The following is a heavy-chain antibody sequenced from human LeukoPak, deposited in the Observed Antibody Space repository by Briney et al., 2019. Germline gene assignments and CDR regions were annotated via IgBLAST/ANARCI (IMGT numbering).Heavy chain of an antibody. V-gene: IGHV3-33*01. CDR3: ARGGGYGSGSYPDY. CDR2: IWYDGSNK. Sequence: GGSLRLSCAASGFTFSSYGMHWVRQAPGKGLEWVAVIWYDGSNKYYADSVKGRFTISRDNSKNTLYLQMNSLRAEDTAVYYCARGGGYGSGSYPDYWGQGTLVTVSS. J-gene: IGHJ4*02. D-gene: IGHD3-10*01. CDR1: GFTFSSYG.